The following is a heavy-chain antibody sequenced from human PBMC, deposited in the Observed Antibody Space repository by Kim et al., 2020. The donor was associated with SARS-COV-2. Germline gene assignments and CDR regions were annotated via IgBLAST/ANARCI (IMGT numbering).Heavy chain of an antibody. V-gene: IGHV3-7*03. CDR2: IKQDGSEK. CDR1: GFTFSSYW. Sequence: GGSLRLSCAASGFTFSSYWMSWVRQAPGKGLEWVANIKQDGSEKYYVDSVKGRFTISRDNAKNSLYLQMNSLRAEDTAVYYCARELQSGTSGGNSYYYYGMDVWGQGTTVTVSS. J-gene: IGHJ6*02. D-gene: IGHD2-21*02. CDR3: ARELQSGTSGGNSYYYYGMDV.